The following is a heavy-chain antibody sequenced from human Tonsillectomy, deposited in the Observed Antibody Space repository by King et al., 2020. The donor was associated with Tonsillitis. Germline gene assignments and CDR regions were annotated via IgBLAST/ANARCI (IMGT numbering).Heavy chain of an antibody. Sequence: VQLVESGGGVVQPGRSLRVSCAASGFTFSTYAMHWVRQAPGKGLEWVAVISHDGNKKYYADSVKGRFTISRDNSENTLSLQMDSLRAEDTAVFYCVKAKYSESYWGGGYFDYWGQGALVAVSS. CDR2: ISHDGNKK. CDR1: GFTFSTYA. D-gene: IGHD1-26*01. CDR3: VKAKYSESYWGGGYFDY. J-gene: IGHJ4*02. V-gene: IGHV3-30*04.